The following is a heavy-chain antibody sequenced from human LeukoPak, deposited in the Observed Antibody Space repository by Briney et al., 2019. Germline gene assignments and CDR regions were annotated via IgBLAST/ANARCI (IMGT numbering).Heavy chain of an antibody. J-gene: IGHJ4*02. CDR3: ARDVPYSSSWLPGN. CDR1: GGSFSGYY. V-gene: IGHV4-34*01. CDR2: ISHSGST. Sequence: SETLSLTCAVYGGSFSGYYWSWIRQPPGKGLEWIGEISHSGSTNYNPSLKSRVTISVDTSKNQFSLKLSSVTAADTAVYYCARDVPYSSSWLPGNWGQGTLVTVSS. D-gene: IGHD6-13*01.